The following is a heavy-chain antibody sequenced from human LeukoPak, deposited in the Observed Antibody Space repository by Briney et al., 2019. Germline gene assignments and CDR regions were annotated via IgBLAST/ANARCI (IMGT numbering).Heavy chain of an antibody. CDR2: INPNSGGT. J-gene: IGHJ4*02. D-gene: IGHD1-1*01. CDR1: GYTFTSYY. CDR3: ARGTTGTVSFDY. V-gene: IGHV1-2*02. Sequence: ASVKVSCKASGYTFTSYYMHWVRQAPGQGLEWMGWINPNSGGTNYAQKFQGRVTMTRDTSISTAYMELSRLRSDDTAVYYCARGTTGTVSFDYWGQGTLVTVSS.